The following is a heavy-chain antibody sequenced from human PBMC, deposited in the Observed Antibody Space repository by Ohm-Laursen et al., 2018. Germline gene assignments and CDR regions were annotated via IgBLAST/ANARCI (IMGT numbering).Heavy chain of an antibody. J-gene: IGHJ4*02. Sequence: SLRLSCAASGFTFSSYGMHWARQTPGSGLEFVSLIYTGGSTDYADSVKGRFTISRDNSKNTLYLQMNNLRVEDTAVYFCVGEGDGTSFQWWGQGTPVTVSS. CDR2: IYTGGST. D-gene: IGHD6-6*01. V-gene: IGHV3-53*01. CDR3: VGEGDGTSFQW. CDR1: GFTFSSYG.